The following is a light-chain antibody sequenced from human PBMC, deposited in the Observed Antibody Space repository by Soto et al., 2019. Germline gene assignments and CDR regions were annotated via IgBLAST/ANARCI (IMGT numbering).Light chain of an antibody. CDR3: QQCSSYPLN. CDR1: QTVRNNS. Sequence: EFVLTQSPGTLSLSPGERATLSCRASQTVRNNSLAWYQQKPGQAPRLLIYDASSRATGIPDRFSGGGSGTDFTLTISRMEPEDFAVYYCQQCSSYPLNFGGGNKVEIK. CDR2: DAS. V-gene: IGKV3-20*01. J-gene: IGKJ4*01.